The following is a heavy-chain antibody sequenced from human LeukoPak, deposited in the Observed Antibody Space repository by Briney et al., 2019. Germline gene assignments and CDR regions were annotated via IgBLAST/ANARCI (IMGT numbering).Heavy chain of an antibody. CDR3: AKGGDYALDY. Sequence: PGGSLRLSCAASGFSDSSSGINWVRQAPGKGLDWLAFIQYDGRNKYYADSVKGRFTMSRDNSKNTLTMFLQMNSLRVEDTAVYYCAKGGDYALDYWGQGTLVTVSS. V-gene: IGHV3-30*02. CDR2: IQYDGRNK. CDR1: GFSDSSSG. J-gene: IGHJ4*02. D-gene: IGHD4-17*01.